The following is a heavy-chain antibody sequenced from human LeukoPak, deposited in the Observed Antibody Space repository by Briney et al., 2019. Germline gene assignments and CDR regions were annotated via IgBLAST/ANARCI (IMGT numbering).Heavy chain of an antibody. Sequence: PGGSLRLSCAASGFTFRSYEMNWVRQAPGKGLEWVSYISSSGSTIYYADSVKGRFTISRDNSKNTLYLQTNSLRAEDTAVYYCAKVQAASSGWYFDYWGQGTLVTVSS. CDR1: GFTFRSYE. V-gene: IGHV3-48*03. CDR2: ISSSGSTI. J-gene: IGHJ4*02. D-gene: IGHD6-19*01. CDR3: AKVQAASSGWYFDY.